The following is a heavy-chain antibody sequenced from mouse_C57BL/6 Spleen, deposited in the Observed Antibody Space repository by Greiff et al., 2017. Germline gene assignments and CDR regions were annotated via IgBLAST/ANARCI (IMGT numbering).Heavy chain of an antibody. V-gene: IGHV3-6*01. CDR1: GYSITSGYY. CDR3: ASSSGYWFAY. CDR2: ISYDGSN. D-gene: IGHD3-2*02. J-gene: IGHJ3*01. Sequence: EVKLMESGPGLVKPSQSLSLTCSVTGYSITSGYYWNWIRQFPGNKLEWMGYISYDGSNNYNPSLKNRISITRDTSKNQFFLKLNSVTTEDTATYYCASSSGYWFAYWGQGTLVTVSA.